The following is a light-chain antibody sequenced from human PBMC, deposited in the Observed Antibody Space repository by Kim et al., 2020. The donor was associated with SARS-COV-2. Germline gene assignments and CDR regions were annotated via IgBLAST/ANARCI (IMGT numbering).Light chain of an antibody. V-gene: IGKV1-5*03. J-gene: IGKJ2*01. Sequence: ACVAYTVPLTCRASQSISYWFAWYQQKPGKAPKLLIYKASSLEGGVPSRFSGSGSGTEFTLTISSLQPDDFATYYCQQYYSYSYTFGQGTKLEI. CDR1: QSISYW. CDR3: QQYYSYSYT. CDR2: KAS.